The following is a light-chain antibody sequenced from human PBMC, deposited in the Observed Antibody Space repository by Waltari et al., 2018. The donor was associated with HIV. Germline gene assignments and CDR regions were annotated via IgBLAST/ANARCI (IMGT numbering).Light chain of an antibody. CDR2: EVK. Sequence: QSALTQPPSVSASPGQSVTISFTGTSSDIGAYNRVSWYLQPPGTAPKVIIYEVKNRPSGVPDRFSGSKSGSTASLTISGLQAEDEADYFCSSYKNNNTLVFGTGTKVTVL. CDR1: SSDIGAYNR. CDR3: SSYKNNNTLV. V-gene: IGLV2-18*02. J-gene: IGLJ1*01.